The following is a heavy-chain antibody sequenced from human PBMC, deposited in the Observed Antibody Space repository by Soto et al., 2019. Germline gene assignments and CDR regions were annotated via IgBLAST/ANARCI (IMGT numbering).Heavy chain of an antibody. D-gene: IGHD3-10*01. CDR2: ISVYNGNT. V-gene: IGHV1-18*01. CDR3: TGESGGATHFDYFDY. J-gene: IGHJ4*02. Sequence: QVQMVQSGAEVKEPGASVKVSCKASGYSFSSHGLSWVRQAPGQGLEWMGWISVYNGNTKYAQKSQDSVTLTRDTSTSTAYMEVRSLRSDDTAVYFCTGESGGATHFDYFDYWGQGTLVTVSS. CDR1: GYSFSSHG.